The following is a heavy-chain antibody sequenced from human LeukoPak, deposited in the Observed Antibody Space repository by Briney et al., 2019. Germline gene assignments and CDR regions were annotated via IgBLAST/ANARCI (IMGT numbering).Heavy chain of an antibody. Sequence: SVKVSCKASGGTFSSYAISWVRQAPGQGLEWMGGIIPIFGTANYAQKFQGRVTITADESTSTAYMELSSLRSEDTAVYYCARGRDYYDCSADDAFDIWGQGTMVTVSS. J-gene: IGHJ3*02. D-gene: IGHD3-22*01. CDR1: GGTFSSYA. V-gene: IGHV1-69*13. CDR2: IIPIFGTA. CDR3: ARGRDYYDCSADDAFDI.